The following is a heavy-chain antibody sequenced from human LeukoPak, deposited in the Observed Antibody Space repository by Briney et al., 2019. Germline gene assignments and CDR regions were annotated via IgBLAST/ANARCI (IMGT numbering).Heavy chain of an antibody. D-gene: IGHD1-1*01. V-gene: IGHV1-2*02. J-gene: IGHJ3*01. CDR2: INPKSDGT. CDR1: GYIFTDYY. CDR3: ARDPPGTTAFDL. Sequence: ASVKVSCKASGYIFTDYYMHWVRQAPGQGLEWMGWINPKSDGTKYAQNFQGRVTMTWDTSISTAYMEVSRLTSDDTAMFCCARDPPGTTAFDLWGQGTMVTVSA.